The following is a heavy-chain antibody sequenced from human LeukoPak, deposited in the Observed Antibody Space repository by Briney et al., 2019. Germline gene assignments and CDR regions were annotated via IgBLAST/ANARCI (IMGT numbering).Heavy chain of an antibody. D-gene: IGHD1-26*01. Sequence: SETLSLTRSVSGGSISTYYWSWIRQPPGKGLEWIGYVHYSGSTNSNPSLKSRVTISVDTSKNQFSLKLRSVTAADTAVYYCARTHGGTYTEGYFFDYWGQGTLVTVSS. J-gene: IGHJ4*02. CDR2: VHYSGST. CDR1: GGSISTYY. CDR3: ARTHGGTYTEGYFFDY. V-gene: IGHV4-59*01.